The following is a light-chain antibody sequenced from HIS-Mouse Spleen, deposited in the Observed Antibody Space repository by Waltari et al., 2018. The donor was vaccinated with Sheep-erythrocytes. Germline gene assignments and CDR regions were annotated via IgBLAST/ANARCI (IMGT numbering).Light chain of an antibody. Sequence: QSALTQPPSASGSPGQSVTISCTGTSSDVGGYNYVSWYQQHPGTAPKLLIYEVSKRASGVPDRVSGSKSGSTASLTVSGLQAEDEADYYCSSYAGSNNWVFGGGTKLTVL. J-gene: IGLJ3*02. CDR1: SSDVGGYNY. CDR2: EVS. CDR3: SSYAGSNNWV. V-gene: IGLV2-8*01.